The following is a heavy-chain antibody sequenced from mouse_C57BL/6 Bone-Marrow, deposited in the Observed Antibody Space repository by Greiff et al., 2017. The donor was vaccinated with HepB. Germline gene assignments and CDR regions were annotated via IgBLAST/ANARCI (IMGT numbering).Heavy chain of an antibody. CDR1: GYTFTDYY. D-gene: IGHD4-1*01. V-gene: IGHV1-26*01. J-gene: IGHJ2*01. CDR3: ARRLTGTL. Sequence: VQLQQSGPELVKPGASVKISCKASGYTFTDYYMNWVKQSHGKSLEWIGDINPNNGGTSYNQKFKGKATLTVDKSSSTAYMELRSLTSEDSAVYYCARRLTGTLWGQGTTLTVSS. CDR2: INPNNGGT.